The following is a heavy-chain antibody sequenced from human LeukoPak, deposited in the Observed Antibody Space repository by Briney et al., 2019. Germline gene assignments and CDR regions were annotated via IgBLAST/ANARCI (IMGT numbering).Heavy chain of an antibody. CDR2: TYYRSKWYF. CDR1: GDSVSSNSAT. D-gene: IGHD1-1*01. J-gene: IGHJ4*02. CDR3: ARAGGTFDN. V-gene: IGHV6-1*01. Sequence: SQTLSLTCGISGDSVSSNSATWNWIRQSPSRGLEWLGRTYYRSKWYFEYAVSVKSRISINPDTSQNQFSLQLSSLTIEDTAVYYCARAGGTFDNWGQGTLVTVSS.